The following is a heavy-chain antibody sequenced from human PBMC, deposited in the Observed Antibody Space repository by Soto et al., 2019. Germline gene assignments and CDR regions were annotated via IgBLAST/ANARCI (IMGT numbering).Heavy chain of an antibody. J-gene: IGHJ5*02. CDR2: IYYSGST. CDR1: GGSISSGDYY. Sequence: SETLSLTCTVSGGSISSGDYYWSWTRQPPGKGLEWIGYIYYSGSTYYNPSLKSRVTISVDTSKNQFSLKLSSVTAADTAVYYCARAGVADYGSGSYYGPWFDPWGQGTLVTVSS. V-gene: IGHV4-30-4*01. CDR3: ARAGVADYGSGSYYGPWFDP. D-gene: IGHD3-10*01.